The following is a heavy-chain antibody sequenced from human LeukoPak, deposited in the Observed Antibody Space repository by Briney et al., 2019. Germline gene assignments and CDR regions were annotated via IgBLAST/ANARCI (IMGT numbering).Heavy chain of an antibody. CDR3: AKEPYCSGGSCRTFDY. Sequence: LSGGSLRLSCAASGFTFSNYAMSWVRQAPGKGLEWDSAISGSGGSTYYADSVKGRFTISRDNSKNTLYLQMNSLRAEDTAVYYCAKEPYCSGGSCRTFDYWGQGTLVTVSS. J-gene: IGHJ4*02. V-gene: IGHV3-23*01. D-gene: IGHD2-15*01. CDR2: ISGSGGST. CDR1: GFTFSNYA.